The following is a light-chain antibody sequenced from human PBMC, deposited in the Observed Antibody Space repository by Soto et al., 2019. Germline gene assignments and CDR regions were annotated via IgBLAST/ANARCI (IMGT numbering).Light chain of an antibody. Sequence: QSVLTQPASVPRSPGQSITISCTRTSSDVGGYNYVSWYQQHPDKAPKLILYEVSNRPSGVSNRFSGSKSGNTASLTISGLQTEDGADYYCSSYTDNSTLVFGTGTKVTGL. CDR2: EVS. J-gene: IGLJ1*01. V-gene: IGLV2-14*01. CDR1: SSDVGGYNY. CDR3: SSYTDNSTLV.